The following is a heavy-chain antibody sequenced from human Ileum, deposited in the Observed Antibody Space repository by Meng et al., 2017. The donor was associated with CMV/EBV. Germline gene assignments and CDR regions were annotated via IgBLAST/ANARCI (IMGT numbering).Heavy chain of an antibody. D-gene: IGHD1-1*01. Sequence: CPPSDYPFPTFFLPWVRQAPGQGLQWMGWTNTGNGNTKYSQEFQDRVIITRDTSASTAYMEVSSLKSDDMAVYYCARGQTTGGLDYWGQGTLVTVSS. CDR3: ARGQTTGGLDY. V-gene: IGHV1-3*02. CDR1: DYPFPTFF. CDR2: TNTGNGNT. J-gene: IGHJ4*02.